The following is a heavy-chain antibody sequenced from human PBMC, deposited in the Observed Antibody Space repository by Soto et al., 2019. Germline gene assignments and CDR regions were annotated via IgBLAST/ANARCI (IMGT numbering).Heavy chain of an antibody. Sequence: GGSLRLSCAASGFTFSNAWMSWVRQAPGKGLEWVGRIKSKTDGGTTDYAAPVKGRFTISRDDSKNTLYLQMNSLKTEDTAVYYCTTVLEVPAAMPYYYYYMDVWGKGTTVTVSS. CDR1: GFTFSNAW. V-gene: IGHV3-15*01. J-gene: IGHJ6*03. D-gene: IGHD2-2*01. CDR3: TTVLEVPAAMPYYYYYMDV. CDR2: IKSKTDGGTT.